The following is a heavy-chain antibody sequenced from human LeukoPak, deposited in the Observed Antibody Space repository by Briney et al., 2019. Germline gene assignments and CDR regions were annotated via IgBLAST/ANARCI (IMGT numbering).Heavy chain of an antibody. V-gene: IGHV3-7*01. Sequence: PGGSLRLSCVASGFTFSSSTMNWVRQAPGKGLEWVANIKQDGSEKYYVDSVKGRFTISRDNAKNSLYLQMDSLRAEDTAVYYCARGLLGYCSGGSCLYWGQGTLVTVSS. CDR2: IKQDGSEK. CDR3: ARGLLGYCSGGSCLY. D-gene: IGHD2-15*01. J-gene: IGHJ4*02. CDR1: GFTFSSST.